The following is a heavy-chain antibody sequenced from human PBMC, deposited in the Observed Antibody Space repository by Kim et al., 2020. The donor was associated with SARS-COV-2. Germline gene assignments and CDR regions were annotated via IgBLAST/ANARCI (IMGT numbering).Heavy chain of an antibody. CDR1: GFTFSSYG. Sequence: GGSLRLSCAASGFTFSSYGMHWVRQAPGKGLEWVAVISYDGSNKYYADSVKGRFTISRDNSKNTLYLQMNSLRAEDTAVYYCASGEALAMVRGAAGYYYGMDVWGQGTTVTVSS. D-gene: IGHD5-18*01. CDR2: ISYDGSNK. CDR3: ASGEALAMVRGAAGYYYGMDV. J-gene: IGHJ6*02. V-gene: IGHV3-30*03.